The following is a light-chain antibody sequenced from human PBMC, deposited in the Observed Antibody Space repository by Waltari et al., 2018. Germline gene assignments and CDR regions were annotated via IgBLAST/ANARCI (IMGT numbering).Light chain of an antibody. J-gene: IGKJ1*01. V-gene: IGKV4-1*01. CDR1: QSVSYSSNNKNY. CDR3: QKYYAVPPT. Sequence: DIVMTQSPDSLAVSLGERASITCKSDQSVSYSSNNKNYLAWYRQKPGQPPQLLISWSSPREFGVPDRFSGSGSEADFTLTISSLQAEDVAVYYCQKYYAVPPTFGPGTKVEIK. CDR2: WSS.